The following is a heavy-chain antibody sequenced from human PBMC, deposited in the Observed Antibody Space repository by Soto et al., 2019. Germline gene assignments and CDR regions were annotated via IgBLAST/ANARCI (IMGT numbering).Heavy chain of an antibody. CDR1: GGSISSSDYY. V-gene: IGHV4-30-4*01. D-gene: IGHD3-10*01. J-gene: IGHJ4*02. Sequence: QVQLQESGPGLVKPSQTLSLTCTVSGGSISSSDYYWSWIRQPPGKGLEWIGYIYYSENTYYNPSLRSRVTISVDTSKNQFSLKLSSVSAADTSAYYCGRGYGSVDCWGQGTLVTVSS. CDR3: GRGYGSVDC. CDR2: IYYSENT.